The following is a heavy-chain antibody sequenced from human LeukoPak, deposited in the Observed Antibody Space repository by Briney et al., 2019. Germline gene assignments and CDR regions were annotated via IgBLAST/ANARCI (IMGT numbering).Heavy chain of an antibody. CDR3: ARLEPTAVVVIATAMV. CDR1: GGSISSSSYY. Sequence: PSETLSLTCTVSGGSISSSSYYWGWIRQPPGKGLEWIGSIYYSGSTYYNPSLKSRVTISVDTSKNQFSLKLSSVTAADTAVYYCARLEPTAVVVIATAMVWGQGTLVTVSS. D-gene: IGHD2-21*01. J-gene: IGHJ4*02. V-gene: IGHV4-39*01. CDR2: IYYSGST.